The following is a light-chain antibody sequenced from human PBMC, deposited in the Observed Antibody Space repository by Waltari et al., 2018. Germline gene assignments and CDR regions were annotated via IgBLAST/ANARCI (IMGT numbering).Light chain of an antibody. J-gene: IGLJ2*01. CDR3: CSYAGANLVI. Sequence: QSALTQPASVSGSPGQSITISCTGTSRYIRRYLLVSWYPQPPGKAPNLIIYEVSERPSGVSDRFSGSKSGNTASLTISGLQTEDEADFYCCSYAGANLVIFGGGTKVTVL. CDR1: SRYIRRYLL. CDR2: EVS. V-gene: IGLV2-23*02.